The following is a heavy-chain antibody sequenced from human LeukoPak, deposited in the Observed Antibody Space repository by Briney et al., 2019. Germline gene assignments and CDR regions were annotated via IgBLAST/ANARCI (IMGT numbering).Heavy chain of an antibody. D-gene: IGHD3-16*02. CDR3: AMVYYDYVWGSYRHFDY. V-gene: IGHV1-69*06. Sequence: SVKVSCKASGYTFTSYAMNWVRQAPGQGLEWTGGIIPIFGTANYAQKFQGRVTITADKSTSTAYMELSSLRSEDTAVYYCAMVYYDYVWGSYRHFDYWGQGTLVTVSS. CDR2: IIPIFGTA. J-gene: IGHJ4*02. CDR1: GYTFTSYA.